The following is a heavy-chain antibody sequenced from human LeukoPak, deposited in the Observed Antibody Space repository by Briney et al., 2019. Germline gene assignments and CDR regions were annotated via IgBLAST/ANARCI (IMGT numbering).Heavy chain of an antibody. V-gene: IGHV3-23*01. CDR1: GFTFSSYA. D-gene: IGHD3-3*01. CDR2: INGRGGSI. CDR3: AKDQGSGHGSYTWGTFDY. J-gene: IGHJ4*01. Sequence: PGGSLRPSCAAPGFTFSSYALSWGRQAPGKGLGWVSGINGRGGSIRYADSVKGRFIISRDNSKNTLYLQMNSLRAEDTAVYYCAKDQGSGHGSYTWGTFDYWGLETLVTVFS.